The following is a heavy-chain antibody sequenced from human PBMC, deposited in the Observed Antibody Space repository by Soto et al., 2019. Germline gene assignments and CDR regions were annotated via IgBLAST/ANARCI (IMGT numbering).Heavy chain of an antibody. CDR2: ISGSGGST. CDR3: AKALTRYCSRTSCFPGDAFDI. Sequence: EVQLLESGGGLVQPGGSLRLSCAASGFTFSSYAMSWVRQAPGKGLEWVSAISGSGGSTYYADSVKGRFTISRDNSKNTLYLQMNSLRAEDTAVYYCAKALTRYCSRTSCFPGDAFDIWGQGTMVTVSS. J-gene: IGHJ3*02. CDR1: GFTFSSYA. D-gene: IGHD2-2*01. V-gene: IGHV3-23*01.